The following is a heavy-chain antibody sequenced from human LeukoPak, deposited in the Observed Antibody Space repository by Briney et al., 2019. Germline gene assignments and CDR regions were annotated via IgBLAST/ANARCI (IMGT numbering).Heavy chain of an antibody. V-gene: IGHV1-18*01. CDR1: GYTFTSYG. J-gene: IGHJ4*02. CDR2: ISAYNGNT. Sequence: WASVKVSCKASGYTFTSYGISWVRQAPGQGLEWMGWISAYNGNTNYAQKLQGRVTMTTDTSTSTAYMELRSLRSDDTAVYYCARVPLVLLWFGESDYWGQGTLVTVSS. D-gene: IGHD3-10*01. CDR3: ARVPLVLLWFGESDY.